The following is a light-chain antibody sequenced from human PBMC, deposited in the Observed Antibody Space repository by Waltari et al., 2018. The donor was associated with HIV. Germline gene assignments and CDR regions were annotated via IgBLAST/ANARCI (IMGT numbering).Light chain of an antibody. Sequence: QSVLTQPPSVSAAQGQRVTISCSGRNSNIQKNFVSWYRRHPGTAPKLLIYVNDVRPSGISDRFSGSKSGTSATLGITGLQTGDEATYYCGSWDSRLSGVVFGGGTRLTV. J-gene: IGLJ2*01. V-gene: IGLV1-51*01. CDR3: GSWDSRLSGVV. CDR2: VND. CDR1: NSNIQKNF.